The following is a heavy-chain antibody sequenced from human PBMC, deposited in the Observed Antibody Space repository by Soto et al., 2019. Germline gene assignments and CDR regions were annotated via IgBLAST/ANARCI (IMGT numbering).Heavy chain of an antibody. Sequence: QVQLVESGGGVVQPGRSLRLSCAASGFTFSSYGMHWVRQAPGKGLEWVAVIWYDGSNKYYADSVKGRFTISRDNSKNTLYLQMNSLRAEDTDVYYCARDGYCSGGSGCCVPVFDYWGQGTLVPVSS. CDR3: ARDGYCSGGSGCCVPVFDY. D-gene: IGHD2-15*01. J-gene: IGHJ4*02. CDR1: GFTFSSYG. CDR2: IWYDGSNK. V-gene: IGHV3-33*01.